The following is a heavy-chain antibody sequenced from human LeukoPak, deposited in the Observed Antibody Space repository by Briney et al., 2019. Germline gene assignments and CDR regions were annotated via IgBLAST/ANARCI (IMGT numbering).Heavy chain of an antibody. D-gene: IGHD6-6*01. V-gene: IGHV3-48*01. J-gene: IGHJ5*02. Sequence: GGSLRLSCAASGFTFSTYSMNWVRQAPGKGLEWVSYISSSSSTIYYADSVKGRFTISRDNAKNSLYLQMDSLRAEDTAVYYCARASAYSISSGVNLWGQGSLVTVSS. CDR2: ISSSSSTI. CDR3: ARASAYSISSGVNL. CDR1: GFTFSTYS.